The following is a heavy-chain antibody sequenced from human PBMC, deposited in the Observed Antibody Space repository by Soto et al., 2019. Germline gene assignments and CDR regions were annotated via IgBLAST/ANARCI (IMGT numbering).Heavy chain of an antibody. CDR2: ISYDGSNK. CDR1: GFTFSSYG. D-gene: IGHD1-26*01. V-gene: IGHV3-30*18. CDR3: AKDHVVGATYYYYGMDV. Sequence: GGSLRLSCAASGFTFSSYGMHWVRQAPGKGLEWVAVISYDGSNKYYADSVKGRFTISRDNSKNTLYLQMNSLRAEDTAVYYCAKDHVVGATYYYYGMDVWGQGTTVTVSS. J-gene: IGHJ6*02.